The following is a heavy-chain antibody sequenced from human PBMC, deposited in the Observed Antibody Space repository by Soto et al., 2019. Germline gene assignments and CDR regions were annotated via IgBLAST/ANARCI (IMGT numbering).Heavy chain of an antibody. V-gene: IGHV5-51*01. Sequence: RGESLKISCKASGYDFTNYWIAWVRQTPGRGLEWMGMIYPGDSDIRYNPSFRGRVTISADKSITSAFVQWDSLKASDSAIYYCARFRAPRRQLISMSFHLWGLGTLVTVSS. CDR1: GYDFTNYW. J-gene: IGHJ4*03. D-gene: IGHD6-13*01. CDR3: ARFRAPRRQLISMSFHL. CDR2: IYPGDSDI.